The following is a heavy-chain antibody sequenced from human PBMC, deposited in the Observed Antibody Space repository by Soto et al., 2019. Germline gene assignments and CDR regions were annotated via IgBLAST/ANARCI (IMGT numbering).Heavy chain of an antibody. V-gene: IGHV1-3*01. CDR2: INAGNGNT. CDR3: ARDSYGILTHYYYGMDV. Sequence: ASVKVSCKASGYTFTSYAMHWVRQAPGQRLEWMGWINAGNGNTKYSQKFQGRVTITRDTSASTAYMELSSLRSEDTAVYYCARDSYGILTHYYYGMDVWGQGTTVTVSS. CDR1: GYTFTSYA. J-gene: IGHJ6*02. D-gene: IGHD3-9*01.